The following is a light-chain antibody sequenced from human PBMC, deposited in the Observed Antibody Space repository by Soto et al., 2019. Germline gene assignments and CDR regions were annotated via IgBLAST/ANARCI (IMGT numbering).Light chain of an antibody. CDR1: QSVSSN. CDR3: QQRSNWLSIT. V-gene: IGKV3-15*01. J-gene: IGKJ5*01. CDR2: GAS. Sequence: EIVMTQSPATLSVSPGERATLSCRASQSVSSNLAWYQQKPGQAPRLLIYGASNRATGIPDRFSGSGSGTEFTLTISSLQSEDFAVYYCQQRSNWLSITFGQGTRLEIK.